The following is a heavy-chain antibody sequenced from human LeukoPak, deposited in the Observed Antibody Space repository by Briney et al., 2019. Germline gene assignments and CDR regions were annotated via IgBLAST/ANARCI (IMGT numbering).Heavy chain of an antibody. D-gene: IGHD2-2*01. Sequence: GGSLRLSCAASGFTVVTNYINWVRQPPGKGLEWVSVIYSGGSKYYADSVKGRFTTSRDNSKNTVYLQMNSLRAEDTAVYYCAKKGQDIVVVPGAIEDYWGQGTLVTVSS. CDR1: GFTVVTNY. V-gene: IGHV3-53*01. CDR3: AKKGQDIVVVPGAIEDY. J-gene: IGHJ4*02. CDR2: IYSGGSK.